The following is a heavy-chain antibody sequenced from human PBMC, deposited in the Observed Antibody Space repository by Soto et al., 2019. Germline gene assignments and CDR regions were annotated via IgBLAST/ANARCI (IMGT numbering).Heavy chain of an antibody. J-gene: IGHJ5*02. CDR3: ARSYYYGSGSYH. Sequence: QGQLVQSGAEVKKPGSSVKVSCKASADTFSSYAISWVRQAPGQGREWMGGIIPIFGTANYAKKFQGRVTIPEDESTSTAYMELSSLRSEDTAVYDCARSYYYGSGSYHWGQGPLVTVSS. D-gene: IGHD3-10*01. CDR2: IIPIFGTA. V-gene: IGHV1-69*12. CDR1: ADTFSSYA.